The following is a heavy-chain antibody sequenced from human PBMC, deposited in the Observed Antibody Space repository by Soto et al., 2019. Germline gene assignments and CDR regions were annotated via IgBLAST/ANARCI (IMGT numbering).Heavy chain of an antibody. Sequence: QGQLVQSGAEVKKPGSSVKVSCKDSGGTFSSYSLSWVRQAPGQGLEWMGRTIPIVSITNYAQKFQGRITITADKSTATAYMELSSLRPEGTAVYYCARTGSVDYWGQGSLVTVSS. CDR1: GGTFSSYS. CDR2: TIPIVSIT. J-gene: IGHJ4*02. CDR3: ARTGSVDY. V-gene: IGHV1-69*02. D-gene: IGHD1-26*01.